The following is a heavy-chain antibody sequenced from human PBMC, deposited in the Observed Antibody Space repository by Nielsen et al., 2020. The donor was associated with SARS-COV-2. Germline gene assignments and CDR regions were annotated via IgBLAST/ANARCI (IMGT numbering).Heavy chain of an antibody. CDR2: IKQDGREK. D-gene: IGHD6-13*01. V-gene: IGHV3-7*05. CDR3: ARLQSSSWYFDL. CDR1: GFTCSSYW. J-gene: IGHJ2*01. Sequence: ASLNISCAASGFTCSSYWMSWVRQAPGKGLEWVANIKQDGREKYYVDSVKGRFTISRDNAKNSLYLQMNSLRAEDTAVYYCARLQSSSWYFDLWGRGTLVTVSS.